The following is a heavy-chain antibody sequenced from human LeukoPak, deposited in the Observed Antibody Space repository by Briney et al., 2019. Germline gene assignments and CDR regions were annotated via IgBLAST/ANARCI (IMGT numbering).Heavy chain of an antibody. CDR2: IYTSGST. Sequence: SETLSLTCTVSGGSISSYYWSWIRQPPGKGLEWIGRIYTSGSTNYNPSLKSRVTISVDTSKNQFSLKLSSVTAADTAVFYCAREYSSFYYFDYWGQGTLVTVSS. CDR3: AREYSSFYYFDY. CDR1: GGSISSYY. V-gene: IGHV4-4*08. D-gene: IGHD6-19*01. J-gene: IGHJ4*02.